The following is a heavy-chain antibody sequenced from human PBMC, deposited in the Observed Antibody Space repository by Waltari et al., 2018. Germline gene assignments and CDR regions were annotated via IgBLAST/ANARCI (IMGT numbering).Heavy chain of an antibody. J-gene: IGHJ6*02. CDR2: IRSKAYGGTT. Sequence: EVQLVESGGGLVQPGRSLRLSCTASGFTFGDYAMSWVRQAPGKGLGWVGFIRSKAYGGTTEYAASVKGRFTISRYDSKSIAYLQMNSLKTEDTAVYYCTRDGIAWNYYYGMDVWGQGTTVTVSS. V-gene: IGHV3-49*04. D-gene: IGHD2-21*01. CDR3: TRDGIAWNYYYGMDV. CDR1: GFTFGDYA.